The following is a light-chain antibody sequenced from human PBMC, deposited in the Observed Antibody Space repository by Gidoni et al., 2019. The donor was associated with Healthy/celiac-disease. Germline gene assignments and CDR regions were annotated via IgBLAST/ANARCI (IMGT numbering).Light chain of an antibody. CDR3: SSYTSSSTLV. V-gene: IGLV2-14*01. CDR1: SSDVGGYNY. Sequence: QSALTQPASVSGSPGQSVTISCTGTSSDVGGYNYGSWYQQPPGKAPKLMIYEVSNRPPGVSNRFSGSKSGNTASLTISGLQAEDEADYYCSSYTSSSTLVFGGGTKLTVL. CDR2: EVS. J-gene: IGLJ2*01.